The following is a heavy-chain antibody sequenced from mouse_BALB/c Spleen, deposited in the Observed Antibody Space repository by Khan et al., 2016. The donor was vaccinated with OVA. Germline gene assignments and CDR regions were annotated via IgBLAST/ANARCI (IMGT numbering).Heavy chain of an antibody. V-gene: IGHV3-8*02. CDR3: ARSYGSCAMDY. Sequence: EVQLQESGPSLVKPSQTLSLTCSVTGDSITSGFWNRIRKFPGNKFEYLGYITYSGNIYYNPSLKSRISITRDTSKSQNYLQLNYETTEDTATYYCARSYGSCAMDYWGQGTSVTVSS. J-gene: IGHJ4*01. D-gene: IGHD1-1*01. CDR2: ITYSGNI. CDR1: GDSITSGF.